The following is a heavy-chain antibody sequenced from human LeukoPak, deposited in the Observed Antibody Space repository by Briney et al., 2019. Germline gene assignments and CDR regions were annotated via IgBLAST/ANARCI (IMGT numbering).Heavy chain of an antibody. V-gene: IGHV1-2*02. Sequence: GASVKVSCKASGYTFTGYYMHWVRQAPGQGLEWMGWINPNSGGTNYAQKFQGGVTMTRDTSISTAYMELSRLRSDDTAVYYCARGHSAVLLRYFDWSDLYYFDYWGQGTLVTVSS. CDR3: ARGHSAVLLRYFDWSDLYYFDY. CDR2: INPNSGGT. CDR1: GYTFTGYY. J-gene: IGHJ4*02. D-gene: IGHD3-9*01.